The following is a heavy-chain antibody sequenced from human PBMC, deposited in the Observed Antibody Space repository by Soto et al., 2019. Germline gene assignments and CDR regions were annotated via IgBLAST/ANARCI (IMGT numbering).Heavy chain of an antibody. J-gene: IGHJ4*02. D-gene: IGHD1-26*01. CDR1: GYSFTDYW. Sequence: XESLKISCKGSGYSFTDYWIGWVRQMPGKGLEWMGIIYPGDSDTRYNPSFQGRVTISADKSITTAYLQWRSLKASDTAMYFCARLSGARSPANFWGQGTPVTVSS. CDR2: IYPGDSDT. V-gene: IGHV5-51*01. CDR3: ARLSGARSPANF.